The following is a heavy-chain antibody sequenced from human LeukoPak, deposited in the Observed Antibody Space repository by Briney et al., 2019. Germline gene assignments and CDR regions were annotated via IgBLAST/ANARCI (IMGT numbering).Heavy chain of an antibody. V-gene: IGHV1-8*01. CDR1: GYTFTTYD. J-gene: IGHJ6*04. Sequence: ASVKVSFKASGYTFTTYDVNRVRQAPGQGLEWVGGMSPNSGKTGYAQNCQGRVTMARNTSISTAYMELSRLRSEDTAVYYCARSKAHVNFDFWSVPPGKMDIWGKGTTVTVSS. D-gene: IGHD3-3*01. CDR2: MSPNSGKT. CDR3: ARSKAHVNFDFWSVPPGKMDI.